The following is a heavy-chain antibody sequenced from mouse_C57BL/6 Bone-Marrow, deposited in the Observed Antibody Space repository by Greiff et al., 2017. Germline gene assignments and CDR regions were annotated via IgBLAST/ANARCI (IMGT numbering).Heavy chain of an antibody. CDR2: ISYDGSN. V-gene: IGHV3-6*01. J-gene: IGHJ2*01. CDR3: ARNWEDYFDY. D-gene: IGHD4-1*01. CDR1: GYSITSGYY. Sequence: EVQRVESGPGLVKPSQSLSLTCSVTGYSITSGYYWNWIRQFQGNKLEWMGYISYDGSNNYNPSLKNRISITRDTSKNQFFLKLNSVTTEDTATYYCARNWEDYFDYWGQGTTLTVSS.